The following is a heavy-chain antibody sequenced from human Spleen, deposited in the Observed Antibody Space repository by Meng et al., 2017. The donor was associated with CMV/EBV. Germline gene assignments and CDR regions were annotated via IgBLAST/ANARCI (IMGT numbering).Heavy chain of an antibody. CDR3: AKASQSISMVRGIITYYYGMDV. Sequence: GESLKISCAASGFTFSSYTMNWVRQAPGKGLEWASGISGTGGNTYFADSVKGRFTISRDNSKNTLYLQMNSLRAEDTAVYYCAKASQSISMVRGIITYYYGMDVWGQGTTVTVSS. CDR1: GFTFSSYT. V-gene: IGHV3-23*01. CDR2: ISGTGGNT. D-gene: IGHD3-10*01. J-gene: IGHJ6*02.